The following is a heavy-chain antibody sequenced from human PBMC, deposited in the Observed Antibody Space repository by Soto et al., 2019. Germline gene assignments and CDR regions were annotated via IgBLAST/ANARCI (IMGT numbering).Heavy chain of an antibody. D-gene: IGHD6-13*01. V-gene: IGHV3-15*07. Sequence: GGSLRLSCAASGFTFSNAWMNWVRQAPGKGLEWVGRIKSKTDGGTTDYAAPVKGRFTFSRDDSKNTLYLQMNSLKTEDTAVYYCTTDLEIAAAGTILYYWGQGTLVTVSS. CDR3: TTDLEIAAAGTILYY. CDR1: GFTFSNAW. J-gene: IGHJ4*02. CDR2: IKSKTDGGTT.